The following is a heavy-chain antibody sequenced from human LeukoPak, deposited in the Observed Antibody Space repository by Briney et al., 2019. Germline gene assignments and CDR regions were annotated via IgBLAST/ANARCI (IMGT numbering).Heavy chain of an antibody. D-gene: IGHD1-26*01. J-gene: IGHJ4*02. CDR2: IWYDGSKK. CDR3: TRGVGGNSYYFDY. V-gene: IGHV3-33*01. CDR1: GFNFRTYG. Sequence: PGGSLRLSCVASGFNFRTYGMHWVRQAPGKGPEWVAVIWYDGSKKYYADSVKGRFTISRDNSKSTLYLEMSSLRAEDTAVFYCTRGVGGNSYYFDYWGQGTLVTASS.